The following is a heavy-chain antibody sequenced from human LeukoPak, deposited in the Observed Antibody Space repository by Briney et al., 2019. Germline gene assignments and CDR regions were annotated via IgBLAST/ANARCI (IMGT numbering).Heavy chain of an antibody. D-gene: IGHD6-13*01. Sequence: ASVKVSCKASGYTFTGYYMHWVRQAPGQGLEWMGWINPNSGGTNYAQKLQGRVTMTTDTSTSTAYMELRSLRSDDTAVYYCARDQLRAAAGYGKWFDPWGQGTLVAVSS. CDR1: GYTFTGYY. CDR3: ARDQLRAAAGYGKWFDP. J-gene: IGHJ5*02. CDR2: INPNSGGT. V-gene: IGHV1-2*02.